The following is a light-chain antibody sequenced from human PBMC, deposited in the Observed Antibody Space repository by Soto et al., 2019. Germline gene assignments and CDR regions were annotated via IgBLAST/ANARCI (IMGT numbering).Light chain of an antibody. J-gene: IGKJ4*01. V-gene: IGKV3-15*01. CDR3: QQYNNWPLT. CDR2: GAS. CDR1: QSVSSD. Sequence: EIVMTQSPATLSVSPGERATLSCRASQSVSSDLAWYEQKPGQAPRLLIYGASTRATGIPARFSGSGSGTEFTLTINRLQSEDFAVYYCQQYNNWPLTCGGGTQVEIK.